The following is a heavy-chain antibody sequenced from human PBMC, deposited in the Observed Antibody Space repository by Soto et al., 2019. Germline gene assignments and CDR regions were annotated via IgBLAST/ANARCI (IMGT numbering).Heavy chain of an antibody. J-gene: IGHJ4*02. CDR3: ARGLVQTTTVTTFDY. V-gene: IGHV4-34*01. Sequence: SETLSLTCAVYGGSFSGYYWSWIRQPPGKGLEWIGEIDHSGSTNYNPSLKSRVTISVDTSKNQFSLKLSSVTAADTAVYYCARGLVQTTTVTTFDYWGQGTLVTVSS. CDR1: GGSFSGYY. D-gene: IGHD4-17*01. CDR2: IDHSGST.